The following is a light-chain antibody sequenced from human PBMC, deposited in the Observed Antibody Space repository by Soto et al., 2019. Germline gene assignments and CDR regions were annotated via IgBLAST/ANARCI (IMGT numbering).Light chain of an antibody. CDR3: QQRSNWPLLT. J-gene: IGKJ5*01. CDR2: DAS. CDR1: QSVSSSY. V-gene: IGKV3-11*01. Sequence: EIVLTQSRGTLSLSPGERATLSCRAIQSVSSSYLAWYQQKPGQAPRLLIYDASNRATGIPARFSGSGSGTDFTLTISSLEPEDFAVYYCQQRSNWPLLTFGQGTRLE.